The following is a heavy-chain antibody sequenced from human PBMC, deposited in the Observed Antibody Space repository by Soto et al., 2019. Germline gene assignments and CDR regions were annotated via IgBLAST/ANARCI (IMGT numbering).Heavy chain of an antibody. V-gene: IGHV3-66*01. CDR1: GFTVSSNY. D-gene: IGHD3-10*01. Sequence: PGGSLRLSCAASGFTVSSNYMSWVRQAPGKGLEWVSVIYSGGSTYYADSVKGRFTISRDNSKNTLYLQMNSLRAEDTAVYYCARLSSITMVRGVNDYWGQGT. CDR2: IYSGGST. CDR3: ARLSSITMVRGVNDY. J-gene: IGHJ4*02.